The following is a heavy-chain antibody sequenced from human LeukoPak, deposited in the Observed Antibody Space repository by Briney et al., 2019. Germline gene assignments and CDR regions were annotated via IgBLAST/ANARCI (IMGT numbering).Heavy chain of an antibody. D-gene: IGHD7-27*01. Sequence: GGSLRLSCVASVFTFSSYAMSWVGQARGKGLEWVSVISGSGGSTYYADSVKGRFTISRDNSKNELYLQLNILRAEDTAIYYCAKALGFDSWGQGTLVIVSS. CDR2: ISGSGGST. CDR3: AKALGFDS. V-gene: IGHV3-23*01. CDR1: VFTFSSYA. J-gene: IGHJ4*02.